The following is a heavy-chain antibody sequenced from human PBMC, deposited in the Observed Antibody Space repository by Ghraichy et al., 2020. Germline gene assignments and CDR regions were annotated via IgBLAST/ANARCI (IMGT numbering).Heavy chain of an antibody. CDR1: GGSFSGYY. J-gene: IGHJ4*02. CDR3: ARGSVDLAARPIDY. V-gene: IGHV4-34*01. D-gene: IGHD6-6*01. Sequence: SETLSLTCAVYGGSFSGYYWSWIRQSPGKGLEWIGEIDHSGTTNYNPSLKSRVTISVDTSKNQFSLKLSSVTAADTAVYYCARGSVDLAARPIDYWGPGTLVTVSS. CDR2: IDHSGTT.